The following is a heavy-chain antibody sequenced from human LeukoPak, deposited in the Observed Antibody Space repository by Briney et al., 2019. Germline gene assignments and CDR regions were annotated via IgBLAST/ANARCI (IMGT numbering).Heavy chain of an antibody. V-gene: IGHV5-51*01. Sequence: GASLKISCKGSGYSFTSYWIGWVRQMPRKGPEWIGIIYPGDSDTRYSPSFQGQVTISADKSTSTAYLQWSSLKASDTAMYYCARAVGAALGSFDYWGQGTLVTVSS. D-gene: IGHD2-15*01. CDR1: GYSFTSYW. CDR2: IYPGDSDT. J-gene: IGHJ4*02. CDR3: ARAVGAALGSFDY.